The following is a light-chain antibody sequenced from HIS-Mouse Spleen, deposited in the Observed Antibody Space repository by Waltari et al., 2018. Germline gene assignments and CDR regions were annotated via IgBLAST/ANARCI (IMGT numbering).Light chain of an antibody. CDR1: SSYVGGYNY. CDR3: SSYAGSNNHWV. J-gene: IGLJ3*02. CDR2: EVS. V-gene: IGLV2-8*01. Sequence: QSALTQPPSASGSPGQSVTISCTGTSSYVGGYNYFSWYQQHPGKAPKLMIYEVSKRPSGVPDRFSGSKSGNTASLTVSGLQAEDEADYYCSSYAGSNNHWVFGGGTKLTVL.